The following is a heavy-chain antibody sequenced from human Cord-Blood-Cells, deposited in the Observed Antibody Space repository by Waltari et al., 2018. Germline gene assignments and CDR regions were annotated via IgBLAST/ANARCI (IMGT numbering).Heavy chain of an antibody. Sequence: QVQLVQSGAEVKKPGASVKVSCKASGYTFPGYYMHWVRKVPGQGLEWMGWINPNSGGTNYAQKFQGRVTMTRDTSISTAYMELSRLRSDDTAVYYCARIAAAGAEYFQHWGQGTLVTVSS. CDR1: GYTFPGYY. V-gene: IGHV1-2*02. CDR3: ARIAAAGAEYFQH. D-gene: IGHD6-13*01. J-gene: IGHJ1*01. CDR2: INPNSGGT.